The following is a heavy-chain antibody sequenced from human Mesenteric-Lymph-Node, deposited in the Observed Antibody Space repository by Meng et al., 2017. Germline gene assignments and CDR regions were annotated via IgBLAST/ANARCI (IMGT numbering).Heavy chain of an antibody. D-gene: IGHD1-14*01. CDR1: GGPFSVYF. V-gene: IGHV4-34*01. CDR3: SKWDSTSRKDY. CDR2: INHSGTT. Sequence: QVQLQQWGAGLLKPSETLSLPCAVSGGPFSVYFGGWIRQPPGKGLEWIGEINHSGTTKYKPSLKSRVIISADTSKNQFSLKLSSVTAADTAVYYCSKWDSTSRKDYWGQGTLVTVSS. J-gene: IGHJ4*02.